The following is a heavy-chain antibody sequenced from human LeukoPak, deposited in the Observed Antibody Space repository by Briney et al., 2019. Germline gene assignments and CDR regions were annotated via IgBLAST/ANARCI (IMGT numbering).Heavy chain of an antibody. CDR1: GYTFTGYY. CDR2: INPNSGGT. CDR3: ARVGHYYGSGSYFGKPDY. J-gene: IGHJ4*02. Sequence: GASVKVSCKASGYTFTGYYMHWVRQAPGQGLEWMGWINPNSGGTNYAQKFQGRVTMTRDTSISTAYMELSRLRSDDTAVYYCARVGHYYGSGSYFGKPDYWGQGTLVTVSS. D-gene: IGHD3-10*01. V-gene: IGHV1-2*02.